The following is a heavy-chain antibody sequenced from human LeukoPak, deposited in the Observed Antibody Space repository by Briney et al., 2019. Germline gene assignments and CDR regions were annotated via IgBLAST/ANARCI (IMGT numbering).Heavy chain of an antibody. CDR3: ASRAGKPGNTPWCFDY. Sequence: PGGSLRLSCAASGFNSTNYWMTCVRRAPGKRPECLANIRQDGSETNYVDSVRGRFTIARDNTKNSLYLQMTSLRGEDTAVYYCASRAGKPGNTPWCFDYWGQGALVTVSS. CDR1: GFNSTNYW. J-gene: IGHJ4*02. D-gene: IGHD1-7*01. CDR2: IRQDGSET. V-gene: IGHV3-7*01.